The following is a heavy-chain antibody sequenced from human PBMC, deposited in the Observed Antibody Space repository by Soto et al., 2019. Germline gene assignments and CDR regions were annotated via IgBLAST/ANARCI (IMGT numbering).Heavy chain of an antibody. D-gene: IGHD6-25*01. CDR1: GGSISSGGYY. Sequence: SETLSLTCTVSGGSISSGGYYWSWIRQHPGKGLEWIGYIYYSGSTYYNPSLKSRVTISVDTSKNQFSLKLSSVTAADTAVYYCARDLMYSSARGDYYYGMDVWGQGTTVTVSS. J-gene: IGHJ6*02. CDR3: ARDLMYSSARGDYYYGMDV. CDR2: IYYSGST. V-gene: IGHV4-31*03.